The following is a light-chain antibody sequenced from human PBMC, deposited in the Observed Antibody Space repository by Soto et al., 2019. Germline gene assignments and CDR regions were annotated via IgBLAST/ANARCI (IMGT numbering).Light chain of an antibody. J-gene: IGKJ2*01. CDR2: KAS. CDR1: QSISIW. V-gene: IGKV1-5*03. Sequence: DIQMTQSPSTLSASVGDRVTLTCRASQSISIWLAWYQQKPGKAPKLLIHKASSLESGVPSRFSGSGSGTELTLTISSLQPDDFATDYCQQYYSYPYTFGQGTKLEIK. CDR3: QQYYSYPYT.